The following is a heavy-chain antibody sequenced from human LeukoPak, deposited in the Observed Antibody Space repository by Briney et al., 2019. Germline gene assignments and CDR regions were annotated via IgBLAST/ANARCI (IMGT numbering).Heavy chain of an antibody. V-gene: IGHV5-51*01. CDR2: IYPGDSDT. CDR3: ARSKGSSLWGYFQH. D-gene: IGHD3-16*01. J-gene: IGHJ1*01. Sequence: GESLKISCKGSGYIFTTNWIGWVRQLPGKGLEWMGIIYPGDSDTRYSPSFQGQVTISADKSISTAYLQWSSLKASDTAMYYCARSKGSSLWGYFQHWGQGTLVTVSS. CDR1: GYIFTTNW.